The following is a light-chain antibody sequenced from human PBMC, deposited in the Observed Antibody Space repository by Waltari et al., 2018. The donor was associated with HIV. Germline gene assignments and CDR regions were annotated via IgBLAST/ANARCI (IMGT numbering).Light chain of an antibody. CDR3: AAWDDSLNGYV. CDR1: SSNIGSNT. J-gene: IGLJ1*01. Sequence: QSVLTQPPSASGAPGQRVTISCSGRSSNIGSNTVNWYQQLPGTAPKLLIYENKQRPSGVPARFSGSKSGTSASLGISGLQSEDEADYYCAAWDDSLNGYVFGTGTKVTVL. CDR2: ENK. V-gene: IGLV1-44*01.